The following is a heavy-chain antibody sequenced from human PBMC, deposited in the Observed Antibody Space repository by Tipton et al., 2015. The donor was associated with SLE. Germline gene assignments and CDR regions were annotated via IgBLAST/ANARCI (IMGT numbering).Heavy chain of an antibody. Sequence: SLRLSCAASGFTVSSNYMSWVRQAPGKGLEWVSVIYSGGSTYYADSVKGRFTISRHNSKNTLYLQMNSLRAEDTAVYYCARAVSYYCYDSSDAFDIWGQGTMVPVSS. D-gene: IGHD3-22*01. J-gene: IGHJ3*02. CDR2: IYSGGST. CDR3: ARAVSYYCYDSSDAFDI. V-gene: IGHV3-53*04. CDR1: GFTVSSNY.